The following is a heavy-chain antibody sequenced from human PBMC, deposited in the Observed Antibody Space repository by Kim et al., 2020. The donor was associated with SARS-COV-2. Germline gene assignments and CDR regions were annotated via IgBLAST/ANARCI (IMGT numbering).Heavy chain of an antibody. Sequence: ADSVKGRFTISRDNSKNTLYLQMNSLRAEDTAVYYCAKELIAAPQNWFDPWGQGTLVTVSS. V-gene: IGHV3-23*01. J-gene: IGHJ5*02. CDR3: AKELIAAPQNWFDP. D-gene: IGHD6-13*01.